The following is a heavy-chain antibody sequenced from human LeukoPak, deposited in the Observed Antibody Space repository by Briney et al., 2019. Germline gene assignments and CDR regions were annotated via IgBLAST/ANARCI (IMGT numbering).Heavy chain of an antibody. D-gene: IGHD5-24*01. CDR2: ISYDGSNK. J-gene: IGHJ6*02. CDR3: ARNSLARDGYNYYSYSGMDV. Sequence: GGSLRLSCAASGFTFSSYAMHWVRQAPGKGLEWVAVISYDGSNKYYADSVRGRFTISRDNSKNTLYLQMNSLRAEDTAVYYCARNSLARDGYNYYSYSGMDVWAKGPRSPSP. CDR1: GFTFSSYA. V-gene: IGHV3-30-3*01.